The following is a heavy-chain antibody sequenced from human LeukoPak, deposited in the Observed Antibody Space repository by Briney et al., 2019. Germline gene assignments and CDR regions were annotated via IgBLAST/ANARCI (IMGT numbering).Heavy chain of an antibody. D-gene: IGHD7-27*01. Sequence: GGSLRLSCAVSGFTFSDHYMTWVRQAPGKGLEWVSWISQTGTDMSYSDSVKGRFTISRDNASNSLNLQMDSLRPEDTAVYYCGRGHWGLDYWGQGTLLTVSS. CDR2: ISQTGTDM. CDR1: GFTFSDHY. CDR3: GRGHWGLDY. V-gene: IGHV3-11*01. J-gene: IGHJ4*02.